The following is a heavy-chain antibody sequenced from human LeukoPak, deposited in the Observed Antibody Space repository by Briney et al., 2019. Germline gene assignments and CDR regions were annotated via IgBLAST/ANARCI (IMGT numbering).Heavy chain of an antibody. Sequence: PGGSLRLSCAASGLTIRDNYMSWVRQAPGKGLEWVSVIYSGGRTYYAGSVKGRFTISRDNSKNTLYLQMNSLRAEDTAVYYCAKGNWGERLDWYFDLWGRGTLVTVSS. J-gene: IGHJ2*01. D-gene: IGHD1-26*01. V-gene: IGHV3-66*01. CDR3: AKGNWGERLDWYFDL. CDR1: GLTIRDNY. CDR2: IYSGGRT.